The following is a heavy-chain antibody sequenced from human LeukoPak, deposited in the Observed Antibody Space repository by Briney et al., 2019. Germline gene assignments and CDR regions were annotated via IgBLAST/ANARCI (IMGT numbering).Heavy chain of an antibody. CDR3: ARVDTAMVNIDY. D-gene: IGHD5-18*01. V-gene: IGHV4-34*01. J-gene: IGHJ4*02. Sequence: PSETLSLTCAVYGGSFSVYYWSWIRKPPTKGLEWIGEINHSGSTNYNPSLKSQVTISVDTSKNQFSLKLSSVTATDTAVYYCARVDTAMVNIDYWGQGTLVTVSS. CDR2: INHSGST. CDR1: GGSFSVYY.